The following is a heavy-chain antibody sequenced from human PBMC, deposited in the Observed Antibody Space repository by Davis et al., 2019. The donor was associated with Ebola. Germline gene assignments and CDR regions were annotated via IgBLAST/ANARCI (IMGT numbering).Heavy chain of an antibody. CDR1: GFTFSSYG. Sequence: GESLKISCAASGFTFSSYGMHWVRQAPGEGLEWVSAITGSGGTTYYADSVKGRFTISRDNSKNTLYLQMNSLRAEDTAVYYCVSWSVSWGQGILVTVSS. J-gene: IGHJ5*02. CDR3: VSWSVS. V-gene: IGHV3-23*01. CDR2: ITGSGGTT.